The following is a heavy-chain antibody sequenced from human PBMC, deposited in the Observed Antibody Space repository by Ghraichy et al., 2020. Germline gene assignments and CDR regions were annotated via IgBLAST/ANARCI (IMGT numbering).Heavy chain of an antibody. CDR1: GFSFSAFT. CDR3: ASDPDTNTWNIF. J-gene: IGHJ4*02. Sequence: GGSLRLSCAASGFSFSAFTMNWVSQAPGKGLEWVASISRSSSYIYYTDSVKGRFTIARDNANNSLHLQMNSLRAEDTAIYFCASDPDTNTWNIFWGQGALVTVSS. CDR2: ISRSSSYI. D-gene: IGHD1/OR15-1a*01. V-gene: IGHV3-21*01.